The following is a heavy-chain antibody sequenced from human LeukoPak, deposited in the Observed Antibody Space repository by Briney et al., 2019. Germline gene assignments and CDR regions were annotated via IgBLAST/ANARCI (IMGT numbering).Heavy chain of an antibody. CDR3: ARDNYDSWSGYTYFDY. J-gene: IGHJ4*02. CDR1: GGSFSGYY. CDR2: INHSGST. Sequence: SETLSLTCAVYGGSFSGYYWSWIRQPPGKGLEWIGEINHSGSTNYNPSLKSRVTISVDTSKNQFSLKLSSVTAADTAVYYCARDNYDSWSGYTYFDYWGQGTLVTVSS. V-gene: IGHV4-34*01. D-gene: IGHD3-3*01.